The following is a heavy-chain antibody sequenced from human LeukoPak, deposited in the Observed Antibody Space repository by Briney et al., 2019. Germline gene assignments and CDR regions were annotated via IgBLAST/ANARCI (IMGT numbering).Heavy chain of an antibody. V-gene: IGHV3-23*01. CDR3: AKPYYYDSSGYYFYYFDY. J-gene: IGHJ4*02. CDR1: GFTFSSYA. D-gene: IGHD3-22*01. Sequence: GGSLRLSCAASGFTFSSYAMSWVRQAPGKGLEWVSAISGSGGSTYYADSVKGRFTISRDNSKNTLYLQMNSLRAEDTAVYYCAKPYYYDSSGYYFYYFDYWGQGTLVTVSS. CDR2: ISGSGGST.